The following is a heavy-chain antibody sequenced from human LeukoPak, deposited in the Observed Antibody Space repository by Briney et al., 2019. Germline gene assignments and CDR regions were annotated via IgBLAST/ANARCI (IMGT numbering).Heavy chain of an antibody. CDR2: IYYSGST. J-gene: IGHJ4*02. CDR3: ARGWRGFNFYY. Sequence: KPSETLSLTCTVSGGSISSSSYYWGWIRQPPGKGLEWIGGIYYSGSTYYNPSLKSRVTISVDTSKNQFSLKLSSVTAADTAVYYCARGWRGFNFYYWSQGTLVTVSS. V-gene: IGHV4-39*07. CDR1: GGSISSSSYY. D-gene: IGHD5-12*01.